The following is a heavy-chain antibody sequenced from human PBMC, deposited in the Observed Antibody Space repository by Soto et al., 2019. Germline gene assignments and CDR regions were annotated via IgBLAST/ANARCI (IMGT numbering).Heavy chain of an antibody. V-gene: IGHV4-34*01. Sequence: QVQLQQWGAGLLKPSETLSLTCAVYGGSFSGYYWSWIRQPPGKGLEWIGEINHSGSTNYNPSLMSRVTISVDTSKNQFSLKLSSVTAADTAVYYCARGLSDYYDSSGYYYFDYWGQGTLVTVSS. CDR1: GGSFSGYY. J-gene: IGHJ4*02. CDR3: ARGLSDYYDSSGYYYFDY. CDR2: INHSGST. D-gene: IGHD3-22*01.